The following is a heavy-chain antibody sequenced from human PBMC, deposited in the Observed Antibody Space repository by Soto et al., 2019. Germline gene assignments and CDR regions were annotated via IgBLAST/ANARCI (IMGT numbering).Heavy chain of an antibody. CDR2: IYYSGST. Sequence: TAYLSSTVSGDSISSGSYYWNWIRQHPGKGLEWNGYIYYSGSTYYNPSLKSRVTISVDTSKNQFSLKLRSVTAAYTAVYYCASEAYFYYCSSQTILYYFDFRDQRTL. CDR3: ASEAYFYYCSSQTILYYFDF. CDR1: GDSISSGSYY. J-gene: IGHJ4*02. V-gene: IGHV4-31*03. D-gene: IGHD2-2*01.